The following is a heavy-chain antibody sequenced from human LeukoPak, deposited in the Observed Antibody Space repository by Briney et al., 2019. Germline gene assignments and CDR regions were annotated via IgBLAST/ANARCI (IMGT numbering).Heavy chain of an antibody. CDR1: GASMSSYY. Sequence: PSETLSLTCTVSGASMSSYYWSWIRQPPGKGLEWIAYISSIGSTKYNPSLKSRLTLSVDTSKNQFALKLTSMTAADTAVYYCSRGQQWFDPWGQGTLVTVSS. V-gene: IGHV4-59*08. CDR3: SRGQQWFDP. CDR2: ISSIGST. J-gene: IGHJ5*02.